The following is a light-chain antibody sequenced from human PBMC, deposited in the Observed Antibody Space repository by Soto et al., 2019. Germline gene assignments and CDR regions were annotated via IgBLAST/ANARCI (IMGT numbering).Light chain of an antibody. Sequence: QSVLTQPASVSGSPGQSITISCTGTSSDVGGYNYVSWYQQHPGKAPKLMIYEVSNRPSGDSDRFSGSKSGNTASLTISGLQAEDEADFRRPPYSTSSPPYAFVSATKVSVL. CDR1: SSDVGGYNY. CDR3: PPYSTSSPPYA. J-gene: IGLJ6*01. V-gene: IGLV2-14*03. CDR2: EVS.